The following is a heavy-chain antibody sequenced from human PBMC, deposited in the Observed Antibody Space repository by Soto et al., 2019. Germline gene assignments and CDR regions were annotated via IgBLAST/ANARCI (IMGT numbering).Heavy chain of an antibody. V-gene: IGHV4-39*01. Sequence: PSETLSLTCTVSGGSLGSSGYYWGWIRQSPGKGLEWIGNIYYSGNTFYNPSLKSRVTISVDTSKNQIYLHLSAVTAADTAIFYCASIAAPGTSHFDFWGQGTLVTVPS. CDR3: ASIAAPGTSHFDF. CDR1: GGSLGSSGYY. D-gene: IGHD6-13*01. J-gene: IGHJ4*02. CDR2: IYYSGNT.